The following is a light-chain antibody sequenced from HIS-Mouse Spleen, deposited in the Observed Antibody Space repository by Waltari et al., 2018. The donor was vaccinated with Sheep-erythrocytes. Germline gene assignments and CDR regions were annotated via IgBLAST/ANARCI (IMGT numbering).Light chain of an antibody. CDR1: SSDVGSYNL. J-gene: IGLJ3*02. CDR3: CSYAGSSTPWV. CDR2: EGS. V-gene: IGLV2-23*01. Sequence: QSALTPPASVSGSPGQSITISGTGTSSDVGSYNLVSWYQQHPGKAPKLMIYEGSKRPSGVSNRFSGSKSGNTASLTISGLQAEDEADYYCCSYAGSSTPWVFGGGTKLTVL.